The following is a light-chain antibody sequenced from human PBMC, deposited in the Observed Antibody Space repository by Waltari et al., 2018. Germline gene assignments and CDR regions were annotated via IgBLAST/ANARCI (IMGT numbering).Light chain of an antibody. V-gene: IGLV2-23*02. J-gene: IGLJ1*01. CDR2: EVT. CDR3: CSYAGLGIYV. Sequence: QSGLPPPASVSGSPGQSTTVSCTGTSSDVGNYNLVPWYQQYPGKAPKLMVYEVTKRTSGVSDRFSGSKSGNTASLTISGLQSEDEADYYCCSYAGLGIYVFGTGTKVTVL. CDR1: SSDVGNYNL.